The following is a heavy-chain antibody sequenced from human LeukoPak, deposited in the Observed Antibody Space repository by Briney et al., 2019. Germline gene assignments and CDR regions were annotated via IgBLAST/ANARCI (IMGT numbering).Heavy chain of an antibody. CDR2: ISGDGTAR. CDR3: VRGRGSYGWFDP. CDR1: GFTSSSYW. D-gene: IGHD3-10*01. Sequence: GGSLRLSCAAYGFTSSSYWMHWVRQVPGKGLVWVSRISGDGTARNYADSVKGRFTISRDDAKNTVDLQMNSLRGEDTAAYYCVRGRGSYGWFDPWGQGTLVTVSS. V-gene: IGHV3-74*01. J-gene: IGHJ5*02.